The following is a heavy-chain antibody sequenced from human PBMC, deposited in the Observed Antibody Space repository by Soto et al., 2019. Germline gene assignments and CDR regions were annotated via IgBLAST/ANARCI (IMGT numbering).Heavy chain of an antibody. Sequence: QLQLQESGPGLVKPSETLSLTCTVSGGSISSSSYYWGWIRQPPGKGLEWIGSIYYSGSTYYNPSLKSRVTISVDTSKNQFSLKLRSVTAADTAVYYCARLLIRGPDYWGQGTLVTVSS. J-gene: IGHJ4*02. CDR3: ARLLIRGPDY. V-gene: IGHV4-39*01. CDR2: IYYSGST. D-gene: IGHD2-15*01. CDR1: GGSISSSSYY.